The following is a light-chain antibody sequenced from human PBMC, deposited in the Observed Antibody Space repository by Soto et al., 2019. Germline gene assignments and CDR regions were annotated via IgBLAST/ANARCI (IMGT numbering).Light chain of an antibody. Sequence: EIVLTQSPGTLSLSPGERATLSCRASQSVSSSYLAWYQQKPGQAPRLLIYGASSRATGIPDRFSGSGSGTDFTLTISRLEPEDFAVYYCQQYGSSPLFTFGTGTKVAIK. CDR1: QSVSSSY. CDR3: QQYGSSPLFT. CDR2: GAS. V-gene: IGKV3-20*01. J-gene: IGKJ3*01.